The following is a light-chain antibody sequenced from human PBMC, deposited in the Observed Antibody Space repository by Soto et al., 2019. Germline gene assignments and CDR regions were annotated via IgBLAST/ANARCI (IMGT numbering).Light chain of an antibody. J-gene: IGLJ1*01. Sequence: QSVLPQPASVSGSPGQSITISCTGTSSDVGDYNYVSWYQQHPGKAPKLMIYDVSNRPSGVSNRFSGSKSGSTASLTISGLQAEDEADYYCSSYTSSTTRVFGTGTKLTVL. CDR1: SSDVGDYNY. V-gene: IGLV2-14*01. CDR3: SSYTSSTTRV. CDR2: DVS.